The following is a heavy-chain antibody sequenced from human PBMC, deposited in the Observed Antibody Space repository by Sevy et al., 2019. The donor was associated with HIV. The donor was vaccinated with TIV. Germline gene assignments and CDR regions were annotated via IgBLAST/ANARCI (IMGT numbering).Heavy chain of an antibody. CDR1: RFTFSSYA. CDR3: ARDFYYDTRGYYPY. Sequence: GGSLRLSCAASRFTFSSYAMHWVRQAPGKGLEWVAVISYDGSNKYYADSVKGRFTISRDNSKNTLFLQMNSLRAEDTAVYYCARDFYYDTRGYYPYWGQGTLVTVSS. J-gene: IGHJ4*02. D-gene: IGHD3-22*01. V-gene: IGHV3-30-3*01. CDR2: ISYDGSNK.